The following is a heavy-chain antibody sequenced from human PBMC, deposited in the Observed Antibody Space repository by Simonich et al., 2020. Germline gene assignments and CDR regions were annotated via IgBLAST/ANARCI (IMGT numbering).Heavy chain of an antibody. CDR3: ARVRFEAFDI. J-gene: IGHJ3*02. CDR2: INPNSGET. Sequence: QVQLVQSGAEVKKPGASVKVSCKASGYTFTGYYMHWVRQAPGQGLEWMEWINPNSGETNNAQKFQGRVTMTRNTSISTAYMELSRLRSDDTAVYYCARVRFEAFDIWGQGTMVTVSS. CDR1: GYTFTGYY. V-gene: IGHV1-2*02.